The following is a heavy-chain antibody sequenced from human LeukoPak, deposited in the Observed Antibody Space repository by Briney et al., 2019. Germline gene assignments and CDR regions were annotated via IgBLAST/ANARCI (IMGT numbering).Heavy chain of an antibody. CDR3: ARNQRRSTSNNWFDP. D-gene: IGHD1-1*01. CDR1: GGSFSIYY. Sequence: PSGTLSLTCAAPGGSFSIYYGSWLRQPPGKGLEGFGYINSGGGTNYNPSLKSRVTISVDTSKNQFSLRLTSVTAADTAVYYCARNQRRSTSNNWFDPWGQGTLVTVSS. CDR2: INSGGGT. J-gene: IGHJ5*02. V-gene: IGHV4-4*09.